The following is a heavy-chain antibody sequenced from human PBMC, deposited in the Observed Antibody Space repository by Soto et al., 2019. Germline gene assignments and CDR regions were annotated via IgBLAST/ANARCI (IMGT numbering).Heavy chain of an antibody. V-gene: IGHV4-4*07. CDR2: LNIAGTI. Sequence: SETLSLTCSVSGASISSFNWNWVRQPAGKEPEWVGRLNIAGTINYNPSLKSRITMSMDTSKNQISLHLRSVTAADTAIYYCARDRGVYTSSWSWYFYLWGHGTLVTVS. D-gene: IGHD6-13*01. CDR3: ARDRGVYTSSWSWYFYL. CDR1: GASISSFN. J-gene: IGHJ2*01.